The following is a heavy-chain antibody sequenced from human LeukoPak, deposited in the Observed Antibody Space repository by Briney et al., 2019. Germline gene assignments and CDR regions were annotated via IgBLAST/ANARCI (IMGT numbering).Heavy chain of an antibody. CDR1: GGSLGSYY. CDR2: IYYSGST. CDR3: ARAPRGLPNPYFDY. V-gene: IGHV4-59*01. J-gene: IGHJ4*02. Sequence: SETLSLTWTVSGGSLGSYYWSWIRQPPGEGLEWIGYIYYSGSTNYNPALKSRVTISVDTSKNQFSLKLSSVTAADTAVYYCARAPRGLPNPYFDYWGQGTLVTVSS. D-gene: IGHD5-12*01.